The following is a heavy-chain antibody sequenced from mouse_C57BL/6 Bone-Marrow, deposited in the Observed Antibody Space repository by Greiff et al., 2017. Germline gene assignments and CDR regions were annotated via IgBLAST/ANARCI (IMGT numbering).Heavy chain of an antibody. CDR1: GYAFTNYL. CDR2: INPGSGGT. CDR3: ASLYETLGLWRDY. J-gene: IGHJ4*01. D-gene: IGHD1-1*01. Sequence: QVQLQQSGAELVRPGTSVKVSCKASGYAFTNYLIEWVKQRPGQGLEWIGVINPGSGGTNYNEKFKGKATLTADKSSSTAYMQLSRLTSEVSAVYFVASLYETLGLWRDYWGQGTSVTVSS. V-gene: IGHV1-54*01.